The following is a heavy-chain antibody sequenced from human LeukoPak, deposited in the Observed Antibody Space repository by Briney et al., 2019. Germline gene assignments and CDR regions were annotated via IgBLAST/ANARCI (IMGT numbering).Heavy chain of an antibody. J-gene: IGHJ5*02. CDR2: MNPNTGKP. Sequence: ASVKVSCKASGYTFTTSDTNWVRQAPGQGLEWMGWMNPNTGKPGSAQRFQGRVPMTRDTSISTAYMELSSLRSEDTAVYYCARAPGYCSSTTGDKRFDPWGQGTLVTVSS. V-gene: IGHV1-8*01. CDR1: GYTFTTSD. CDR3: ARAPGYCSSTTGDKRFDP. D-gene: IGHD2-2*01.